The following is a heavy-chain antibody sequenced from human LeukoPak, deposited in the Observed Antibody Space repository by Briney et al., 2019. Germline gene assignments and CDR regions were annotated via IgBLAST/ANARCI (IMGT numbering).Heavy chain of an antibody. Sequence: GGSLRLSCAASGFSVTNHYLTWVRQAPGKGLEWVSYISSSGSTIYYADSVKGRFTISRDNAKNSLYLQMNSLRAEDAAVYYCARDHYYGSGSYQYYYYYMDVWGKGTTVTISS. CDR1: GFSVTNHY. J-gene: IGHJ6*03. CDR3: ARDHYYGSGSYQYYYYYMDV. CDR2: ISSSGSTI. V-gene: IGHV3-11*04. D-gene: IGHD3-10*01.